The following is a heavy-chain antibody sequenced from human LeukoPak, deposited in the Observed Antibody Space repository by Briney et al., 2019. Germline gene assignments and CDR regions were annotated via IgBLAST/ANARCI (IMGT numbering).Heavy chain of an antibody. CDR2: IQYDGSRI. CDR3: ARQRLGCSSGGCYSFDF. V-gene: IGHV3-33*05. D-gene: IGHD2-15*01. Sequence: PGGSLRLSCEASEFNFGDFGMHWVRQAPGKGLEWVAAIQYDGSRIYHSDAVKGRFTISRDNSKNTLYLEMHSLRVDDTALYYCARQRLGCSSGGCYSFDFWGQGTLVTVSS. J-gene: IGHJ4*02. CDR1: EFNFGDFG.